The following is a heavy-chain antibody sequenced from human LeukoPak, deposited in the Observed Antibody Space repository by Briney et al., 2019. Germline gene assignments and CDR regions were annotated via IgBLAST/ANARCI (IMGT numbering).Heavy chain of an antibody. CDR1: GGSISSYY. D-gene: IGHD3-16*01. CDR2: IYHTGST. J-gene: IGHJ4*02. Sequence: SETLSLTCTVSGGSISSYYWSWIRQPPGEGLEWIGDIYHTGSTNYNPSLKSRVTFSLDKSKNHFALKLTSVTVADTAIYYCASYDYVWGSLDFWGQGTLVPVSS. CDR3: ASYDYVWGSLDF. V-gene: IGHV4-59*01.